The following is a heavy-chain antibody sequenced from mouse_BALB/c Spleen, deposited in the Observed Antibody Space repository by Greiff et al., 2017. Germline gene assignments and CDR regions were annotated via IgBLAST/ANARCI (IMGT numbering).Heavy chain of an antibody. CDR2: ISSGGSYT. V-gene: IGHV5-9-4*01. Sequence: DVMLVESGGGLVKPGGSLKLSCAASGFTFSSYAMSWVRQSPEKRLEWVAEISSGGSYTYYPDTVTGRFTISRDNAKNTLYLEMSSLRYEDTAMYYCAGSKGGSYWYFDVWGAGTTVTVSS. CDR3: AGSKGGSYWYFDV. D-gene: IGHD1-1*01. CDR1: GFTFSSYA. J-gene: IGHJ1*01.